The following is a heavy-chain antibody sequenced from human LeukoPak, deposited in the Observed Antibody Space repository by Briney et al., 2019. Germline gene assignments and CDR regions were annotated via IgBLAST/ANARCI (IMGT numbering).Heavy chain of an antibody. V-gene: IGHV3-23*01. J-gene: IGHJ4*02. Sequence: QPGGSLRLSCAASGFTFSSYAMNWVRQAPGKGLEWVSAISGSGGSTYYADSVKGRFTISRDNSKNTLYLQMNSLRAEDTAVYYCAKEPTMIVVVGLDYWGQGTLVTVSS. D-gene: IGHD3-22*01. CDR1: GFTFSSYA. CDR3: AKEPTMIVVVGLDY. CDR2: ISGSGGST.